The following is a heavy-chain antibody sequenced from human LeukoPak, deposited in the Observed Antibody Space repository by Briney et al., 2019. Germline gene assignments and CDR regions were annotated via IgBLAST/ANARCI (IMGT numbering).Heavy chain of an antibody. D-gene: IGHD3-9*01. CDR3: ARGRNWAGAYDILTGNMTPYYFDY. V-gene: IGHV4-61*02. CDR2: IYTSGST. J-gene: IGHJ4*02. Sequence: PSETLSLTCTVSGGSISSGSYYWSWIRQPAGKGLEWIGRIYTSGSTNYNPSLKSRVTISVDTSKNQFSLKLSSVTAADTAVYYCARGRNWAGAYDILTGNMTPYYFDYWGQGTLVTVSS. CDR1: GGSISSGSYY.